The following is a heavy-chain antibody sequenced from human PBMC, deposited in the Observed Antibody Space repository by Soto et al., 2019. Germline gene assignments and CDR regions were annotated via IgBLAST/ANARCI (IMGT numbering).Heavy chain of an antibody. CDR1: GGSLSGYY. Sequence: SSETLSLTCAVYGGSLSGYYWSWIRQPPGKGLEWIGEINHSGSTNYNPSLKSRVTISVDTSKNQFSLKLSSVTAADTAVYYCARGVSKNYDILTGLNWFDPWGQGTLVTVSS. J-gene: IGHJ5*02. D-gene: IGHD3-9*01. CDR3: ARGVSKNYDILTGLNWFDP. CDR2: INHSGST. V-gene: IGHV4-34*01.